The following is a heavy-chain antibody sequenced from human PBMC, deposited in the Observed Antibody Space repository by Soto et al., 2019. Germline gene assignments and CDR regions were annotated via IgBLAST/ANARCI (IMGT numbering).Heavy chain of an antibody. V-gene: IGHV4-34*01. CDR3: ARRLVNRPVDP. CDR2: INHSGGT. Sequence: SETLCLTCAVYGGSFSGYFWTWIRQPPGKGLEWIGQINHSGGTNYNPSLKSRVSISIDTSKNQFSLNLNSVSAADTAVYYCARRLVNRPVDPWGQGTLVTVSS. CDR1: GGSFSGYF. J-gene: IGHJ5*02. D-gene: IGHD2-15*01.